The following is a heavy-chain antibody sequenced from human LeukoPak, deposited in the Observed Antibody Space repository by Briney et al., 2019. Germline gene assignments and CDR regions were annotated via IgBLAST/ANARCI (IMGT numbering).Heavy chain of an antibody. V-gene: IGHV4-59*11. CDR1: GGSISPHY. D-gene: IGHD2-2*01. CDR3: ARGFPTGYCSSTSCFRYYYYGMDV. CDR2: VYYNGLT. Sequence: PSETLSLTCTVSGGSISPHYWTWIRQTPGKGLEWIGYVYYNGLTSYNASLRSRLILSVDTARNQVSLKLTSVTAADTAVYYCARGFPTGYCSSTSCFRYYYYGMDVWGQGTTVTVSS. J-gene: IGHJ6*02.